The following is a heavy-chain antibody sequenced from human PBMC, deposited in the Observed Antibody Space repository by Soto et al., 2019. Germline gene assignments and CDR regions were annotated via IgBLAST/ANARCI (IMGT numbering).Heavy chain of an antibody. CDR3: AKDWGSYCTNGVCYTLDY. D-gene: IGHD2-8*01. J-gene: IGHJ4*02. V-gene: IGHV3-30*18. CDR1: GFTFSSYG. Sequence: QVQLVESGGGVVQPGRSLGLSCAASGFTFSSYGMHWVRQAPGKGLEWVAVISYDGSNKYYADSVKGRFTISRDNSKNTLYLQMNSLRAEDTAVYYCAKDWGSYCTNGVCYTLDYWGQGTLVTVSS. CDR2: ISYDGSNK.